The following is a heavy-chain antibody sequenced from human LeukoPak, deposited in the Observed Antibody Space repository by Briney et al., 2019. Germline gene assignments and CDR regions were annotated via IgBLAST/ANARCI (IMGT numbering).Heavy chain of an antibody. D-gene: IGHD6-13*01. CDR2: ISSSGSTI. J-gene: IGHJ6*01. Sequence: GGSLTLFCAVSGFTFSDYYMSWMRQAPGKGLEWVSYISSSGSTIYYADSVKRRFTISRDNATNSLYLQMNSLRAEDTAVYYCARGRQQLDVWGKGTTVTVSS. V-gene: IGHV3-11*04. CDR1: GFTFSDYY. CDR3: ARGRQQLDV.